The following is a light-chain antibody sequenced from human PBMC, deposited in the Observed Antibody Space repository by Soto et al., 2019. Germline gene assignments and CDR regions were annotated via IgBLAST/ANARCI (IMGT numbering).Light chain of an antibody. V-gene: IGKV3-11*01. J-gene: IGKJ4*01. CDR2: DAS. Sequence: EIVMTQSPATLSVSPGERATLSCRASQSISIYLAWYQQKPDQASRLLIYDASNRATGIPARFSGSGSGTDFTLTISSLEPEDFALYFCQQRSSWPPTFGGGTKVDIK. CDR3: QQRSSWPPT. CDR1: QSISIY.